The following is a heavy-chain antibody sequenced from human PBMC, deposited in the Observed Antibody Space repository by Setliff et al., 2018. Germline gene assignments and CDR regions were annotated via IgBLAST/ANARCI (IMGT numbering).Heavy chain of an antibody. V-gene: IGHV1-69*05. CDR2: TIPNFGTT. J-gene: IGHJ6*03. CDR1: GGTFSSYG. CDR3: AREGVDTRSSTDYRYYMDL. D-gene: IGHD5-18*01. Sequence: EASVKVSCKASGGTFSSYGISWVRQAPGQGLEWLGGTIPNFGTTNYAQESQGRVTIITDESTSTAYMELSSLRFEDTAVYYCAREGVDTRSSTDYRYYMDLWGKGTTVTVSS.